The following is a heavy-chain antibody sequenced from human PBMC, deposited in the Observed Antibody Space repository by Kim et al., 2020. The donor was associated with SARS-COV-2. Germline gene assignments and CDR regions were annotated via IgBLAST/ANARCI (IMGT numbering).Heavy chain of an antibody. J-gene: IGHJ1*01. CDR2: IKSKTDGGTT. V-gene: IGHV3-15*01. CDR1: GFTFSNAW. D-gene: IGHD6-13*01. Sequence: GGSLRLSCAASGFTFSNAWMSWVRQAPGKGLEWVGRIKSKTDGGTTDYAAPVKGRFTISRDDSKNTLYLQMNSLKTEDTAVYYCTTRYSSSWWTRDGYFQHWGQGTLVTVSS. CDR3: TTRYSSSWWTRDGYFQH.